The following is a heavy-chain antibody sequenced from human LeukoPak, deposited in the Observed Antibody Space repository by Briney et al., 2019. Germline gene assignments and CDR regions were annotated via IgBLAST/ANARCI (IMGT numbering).Heavy chain of an antibody. D-gene: IGHD3-22*01. J-gene: IGHJ4*02. V-gene: IGHV3-30*03. CDR2: ISYDGSNK. Sequence: GRSLRLSCAASRFTVSSYGMHWVRQAPGKGLEWVAVISYDGSNKYYADSVKGRFTISRDNSKNTLYLQMNSLRAEDTAVYYCATHSSGYYYVLGYWGQGTLVTVSS. CDR1: RFTVSSYG. CDR3: ATHSSGYYYVLGY.